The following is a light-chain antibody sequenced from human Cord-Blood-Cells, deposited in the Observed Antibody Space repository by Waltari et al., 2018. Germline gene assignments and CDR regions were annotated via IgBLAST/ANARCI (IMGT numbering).Light chain of an antibody. V-gene: IGLV2-8*01. CDR2: EVS. Sequence: QSALTQPPSASGSPGQSVTISCTGTSSDVGGYNYVSWYQQHPGKAPKLMIYEVSKRPSGVPDRFSGSKSGNPASLAVAGLQAEYEADYYCSSYAGSNNGVFGGGTKLTVL. J-gene: IGLJ3*02. CDR1: SSDVGGYNY. CDR3: SSYAGSNNGV.